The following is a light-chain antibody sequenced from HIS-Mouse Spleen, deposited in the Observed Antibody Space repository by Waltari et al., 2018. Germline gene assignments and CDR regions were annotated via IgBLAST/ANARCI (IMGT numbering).Light chain of an antibody. CDR2: EDN. CDR3: QSYDSSNWV. Sequence: NFMLTQPHSVSESPGKTVTISCTGSSGSIASNYVQWYQQRPGSAPTTVFYEDNQRPPGLPDTFSGSIDSSSNSASLTISGLKTEDEADYYCQSYDSSNWVFGGGTKLTVL. J-gene: IGLJ3*02. CDR1: SGSIASNY. V-gene: IGLV6-57*02.